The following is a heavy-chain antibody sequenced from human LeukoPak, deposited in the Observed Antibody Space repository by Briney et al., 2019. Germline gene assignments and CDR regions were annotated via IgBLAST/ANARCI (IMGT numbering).Heavy chain of an antibody. CDR1: GFTFSSYE. CDR3: AREVVVPAAEKPFFDY. D-gene: IGHD2-2*01. J-gene: IGHJ4*02. Sequence: GGSLRLSCAASGFTFSSYEMNWVRQAPGRGLEWVSYISSSGSTIYYADSVKGRFTISRDNAKNSLYLQMNSLRAEDTALYYCAREVVVPAAEKPFFDYWGQGTLVTVSS. CDR2: ISSSGSTI. V-gene: IGHV3-48*03.